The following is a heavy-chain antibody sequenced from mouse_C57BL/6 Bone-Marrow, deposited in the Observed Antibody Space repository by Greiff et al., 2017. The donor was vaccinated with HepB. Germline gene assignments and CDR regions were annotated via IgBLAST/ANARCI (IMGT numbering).Heavy chain of an antibody. D-gene: IGHD1-1*01. J-gene: IGHJ2*01. CDR1: GFTFSDYG. CDR2: ISSGSSTI. CDR3: ARYYYPYY. V-gene: IGHV5-17*01. Sequence: EVQGVESGGGLVKPGGSLKLSCAASGFTFSDYGMHWVRQAPEKGLEWVAYISSGSSTIYYADTVKGRFTISRDNAKNSLFLLMTSLRSEDTAMYYCARYYYPYYWGQGTTLTVSS.